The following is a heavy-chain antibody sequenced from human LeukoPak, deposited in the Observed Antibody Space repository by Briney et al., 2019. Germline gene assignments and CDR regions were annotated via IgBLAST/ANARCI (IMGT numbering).Heavy chain of an antibody. CDR3: AKDGYYDFWSGYDDAFDI. CDR2: ISCSGGST. Sequence: GGSLRLSCAASGFTFSSYAMSWVRQAPGKGLEWVSAISCSGGSTYYADSVKGRFTISRDNSKNTLYLQMNSLRAEDTAVYYCAKDGYYDFWSGYDDAFDIWGQGTMVTVSS. J-gene: IGHJ3*02. V-gene: IGHV3-23*01. D-gene: IGHD3-3*01. CDR1: GFTFSSYA.